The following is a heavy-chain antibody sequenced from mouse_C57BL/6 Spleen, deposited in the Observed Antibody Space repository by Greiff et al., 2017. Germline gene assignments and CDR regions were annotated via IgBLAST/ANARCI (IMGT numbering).Heavy chain of an antibody. V-gene: IGHV1-50*01. CDR1: GYTFTSYW. CDR3: ARTGLRRGWYFDV. Sequence: VQLQQPGAELVKPGASVKLSCKASGYTFTSYWMQWVKQRPGQGLEWIGEIDPSDSDTNYTQKLKGRATLTGDTSSSTAYMQLSSLTSEDSAVYYCARTGLRRGWYFDVWGTGTTVTVSS. J-gene: IGHJ1*03. D-gene: IGHD2-4*01. CDR2: IDPSDSDT.